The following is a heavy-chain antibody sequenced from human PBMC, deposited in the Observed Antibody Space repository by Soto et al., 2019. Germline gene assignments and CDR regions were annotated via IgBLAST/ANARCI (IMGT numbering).Heavy chain of an antibody. D-gene: IGHD6-6*01. CDR3: ARDGIAAPPAPLSGVVDY. Sequence: GGSLRLSCAASGFTVSSNYMSWVRQAPGKGLEWVSVIYSGGSTYYADSVKGRFTISRDNSKNTLYLQMNSLRAEDTAVYYCARDGIAAPPAPLSGVVDYWGQGTLVTVSS. J-gene: IGHJ4*02. CDR2: IYSGGST. V-gene: IGHV3-66*01. CDR1: GFTVSSNY.